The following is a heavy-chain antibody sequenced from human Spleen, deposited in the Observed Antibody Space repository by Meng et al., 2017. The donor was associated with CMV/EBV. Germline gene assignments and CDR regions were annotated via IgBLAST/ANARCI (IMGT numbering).Heavy chain of an antibody. V-gene: IGHV2-5*01. Sequence: LSGFSLSASGVGVAWIRQPPGKALEWLALIYWNDDKRYSPSLKSRVTIAKDTSKNQVVLTMTDMDPVDTATYYCTRTRDYGGNWLDPWGQGTLVTVSS. CDR1: GFSLSASGVG. CDR2: IYWNDDK. CDR3: TRTRDYGGNWLDP. J-gene: IGHJ5*02. D-gene: IGHD4-23*01.